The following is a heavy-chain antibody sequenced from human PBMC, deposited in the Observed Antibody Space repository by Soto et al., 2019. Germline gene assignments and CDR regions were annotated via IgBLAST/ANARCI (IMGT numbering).Heavy chain of an antibody. D-gene: IGHD3-3*01. CDR3: AQRVDFSSAYTY. J-gene: IGHJ4*02. V-gene: IGHV2-5*01. CDR1: GFSLSGGGVG. Sequence: QITLKQSGPPLVKPTQTLTLTCTFSGFSLSGGGVGVAWIRQPPGKALEWLALIYWNDDKRYRPSLKSSLTISKDTSKNQVVLTMPNVDPGDTATYYCAQRVDFSSAYTYWGQGTLVIVSS. CDR2: IYWNDDK.